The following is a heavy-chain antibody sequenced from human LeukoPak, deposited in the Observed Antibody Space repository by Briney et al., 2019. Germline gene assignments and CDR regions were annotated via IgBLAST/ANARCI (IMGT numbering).Heavy chain of an antibody. Sequence: PGRSLRLSCAASGFTFSSYGMHWVRQAPGKGLEWVAFIRYDGSNKYYADSVKGRFTISRDNSKNTLYLQMNSLRAEDTAVYYCAKDQEFGSIFGVALDYWGQGTLVTVSS. CDR3: AKDQEFGSIFGVALDY. D-gene: IGHD3-3*01. CDR2: IRYDGSNK. J-gene: IGHJ4*02. V-gene: IGHV3-30*02. CDR1: GFTFSSYG.